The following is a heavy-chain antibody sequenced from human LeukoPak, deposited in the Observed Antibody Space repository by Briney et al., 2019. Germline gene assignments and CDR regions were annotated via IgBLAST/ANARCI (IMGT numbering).Heavy chain of an antibody. D-gene: IGHD3-22*01. Sequence: PSETLSLTCTVSAYSISSGYYWGWIRQPPGKGLDWIGSIYHSGSTYYNPSLKSRVTISVDTSKNQFSLRLSSVTAADTAVYYCARVGYSGYFQHWGQGTLVTVSS. V-gene: IGHV4-38-2*02. J-gene: IGHJ1*01. CDR1: AYSISSGYY. CDR2: IYHSGST. CDR3: ARVGYSGYFQH.